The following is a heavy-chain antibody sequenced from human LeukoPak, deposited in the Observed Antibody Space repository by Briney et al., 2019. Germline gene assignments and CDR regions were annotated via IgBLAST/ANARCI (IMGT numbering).Heavy chain of an antibody. D-gene: IGHD5-12*01. V-gene: IGHV4-38-2*02. CDR2: IYHSGRT. CDR1: GYSISSGYY. CDR3: AYSGYDAVGYYFDY. Sequence: PSETLSLTCTVSGYSISSGYYWGWIRQPPGKGLEWIGSIYHSGRTFYNPSLKSRVTISVDTSKNQFSLKLTSVTAADTAVYYCAYSGYDAVGYYFDYWGQGTLVTVSS. J-gene: IGHJ4*02.